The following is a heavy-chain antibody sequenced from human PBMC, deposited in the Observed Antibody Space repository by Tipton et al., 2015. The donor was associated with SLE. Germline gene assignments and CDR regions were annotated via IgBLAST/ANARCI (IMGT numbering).Heavy chain of an antibody. Sequence: TLSLTCIVSVGSISSSSNYWGWIRQPPGKGLEWIGSVYYSGSTSYNPSLKSRVTISVDTSKNQFSLKLSSVTAADTAVYYCARPSSTRWYAAFDIWGQGTMIAVSS. V-gene: IGHV4-39*01. J-gene: IGHJ3*02. CDR1: VGSISSSSNY. CDR3: ARPSSTRWYAAFDI. CDR2: VYYSGST. D-gene: IGHD6-13*01.